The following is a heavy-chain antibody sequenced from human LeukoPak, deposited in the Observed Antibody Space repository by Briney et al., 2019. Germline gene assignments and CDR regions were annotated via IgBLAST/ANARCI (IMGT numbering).Heavy chain of an antibody. D-gene: IGHD6-19*01. CDR3: ARRLLSSGWYFDY. Sequence: GESLKISCKGSGYTFSNYWIGWVRQMPGKGLEWMGTIYPSNSDTRYSPSFQGQVTISADKSISTAYLQWSSLKASDTAMYYCARRLLSSGWYFDYWGQGTLVTVSS. V-gene: IGHV5-51*01. CDR2: IYPSNSDT. J-gene: IGHJ4*02. CDR1: GYTFSNYW.